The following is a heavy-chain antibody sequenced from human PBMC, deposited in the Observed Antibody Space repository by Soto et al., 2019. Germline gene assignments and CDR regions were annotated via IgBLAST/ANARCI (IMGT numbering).Heavy chain of an antibody. V-gene: IGHV3-30*18. Sequence: QEQLVESGGGVVQPGRSLTLSCAASGFSVSDHAMHWVRQAPGKGLEWVAVISYDGSSTSYAESVWGRFTVSRDLSKNTVVLQLGRLRGDDTAVYHCAKDAWFQLCSGGSCYARGMDVWGQGTTVTVSS. D-gene: IGHD2-15*01. CDR2: ISYDGSST. CDR1: GFSVSDHA. CDR3: AKDAWFQLCSGGSCYARGMDV. J-gene: IGHJ6*02.